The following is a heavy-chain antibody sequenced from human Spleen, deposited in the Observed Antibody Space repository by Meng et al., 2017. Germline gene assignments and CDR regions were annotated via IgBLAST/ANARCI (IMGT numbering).Heavy chain of an antibody. J-gene: IGHJ4*02. CDR1: GNTLIELS. CDR3: ARLRGNVYNWHYFDS. Sequence: ASAKVSCKVSGNTLIELSMHWVRQAPGKGLEWMGGFEHEDDETIYAQKFQGRLTMTEDTSTDTAYMELSSLRSEDTAVYYCARLRGNVYNWHYFDSWGQGTLVTVSS. D-gene: IGHD1-20*01. CDR2: FEHEDDET. V-gene: IGHV1-24*01.